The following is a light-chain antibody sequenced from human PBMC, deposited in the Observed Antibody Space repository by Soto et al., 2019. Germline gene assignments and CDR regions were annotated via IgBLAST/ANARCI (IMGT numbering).Light chain of an antibody. CDR3: SSYAGSNNYV. Sequence: QSVLTQPPSAPGSPGQSVTISCTGTSSDVGGYKYVSWYQQYPGKAPKPMIYAVNKRPSGVPDRFSGSKSGNTASLTVSGLQAEDEADYYCSSYAGSNNYVFGTGTKVTVL. CDR2: AVN. V-gene: IGLV2-8*01. J-gene: IGLJ1*01. CDR1: SSDVGGYKY.